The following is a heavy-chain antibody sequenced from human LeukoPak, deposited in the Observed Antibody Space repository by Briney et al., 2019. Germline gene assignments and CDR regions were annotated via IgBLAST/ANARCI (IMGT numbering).Heavy chain of an antibody. J-gene: IGHJ6*02. CDR3: AKEDGYSGDDYVSINYYDYYGMDV. V-gene: IGHV1-3*01. Sequence: ASVTVSCTASGYTFSTYTMHWVRQAPGQRLEWMGWINAGNGNTKYSQKFQGRVTITRDTSASTVYMELSSLRSEDTAVYYCAKEDGYSGDDYVSINYYDYYGMDVWGQGTTVTVSS. D-gene: IGHD5-12*01. CDR2: INAGNGNT. CDR1: GYTFSTYT.